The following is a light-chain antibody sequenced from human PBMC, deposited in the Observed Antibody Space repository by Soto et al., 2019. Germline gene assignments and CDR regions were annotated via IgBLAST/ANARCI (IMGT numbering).Light chain of an antibody. CDR3: QQYGSSRFT. CDR1: QSISSSY. V-gene: IGKV3-20*01. J-gene: IGKJ3*01. Sequence: EIVLTQSPGTLSLSPGERATLSCRASQSISSSYLAWYQQKPGQAPRLLVYGASSRATGIPDRFSGSGSGPDFTLTISRLEPEDFAVYYCQQYGSSRFTFGPGTKEDIK. CDR2: GAS.